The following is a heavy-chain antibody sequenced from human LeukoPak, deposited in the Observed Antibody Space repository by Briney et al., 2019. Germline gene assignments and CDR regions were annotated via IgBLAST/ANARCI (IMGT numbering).Heavy chain of an antibody. V-gene: IGHV3-30*02. D-gene: IGHD5-12*01. J-gene: IGHJ4*02. CDR2: FRYDGNHE. CDR3: ASRPTGFDWGPFDY. CDR1: GFTLNNYV. Sequence: PGGSLRLSCAASGFTLNNYVIHWVRQPPGKGLEWVAFFRYDGNHEYYADSVKGRFTFSRDHSKNTLPLQMNSLRTEDTAVYYCASRPTGFDWGPFDYWGQGTLVTVSS.